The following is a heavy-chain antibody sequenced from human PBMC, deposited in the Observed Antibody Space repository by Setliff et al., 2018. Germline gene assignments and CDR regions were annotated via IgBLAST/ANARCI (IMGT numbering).Heavy chain of an antibody. V-gene: IGHV1-69*06. CDR1: GGTFSSYA. CDR2: IIPIFGTA. CDR3: ARDGFEIVVVPAAIYYNRYSQSTPAPSLGAGGSSPSSNYY. D-gene: IGHD2-2*01. Sequence: ASVKVSCKASGGTFSSYAISWVRQAPGQGLEWMGRIIPIFGTANYAQKFQGRVTITADKSTSTAYMELSSLRSEDTAVYYCARDGFEIVVVPAAIYYNRYSQSTPAPSLGAGGSSPSSNYY. J-gene: IGHJ6*01.